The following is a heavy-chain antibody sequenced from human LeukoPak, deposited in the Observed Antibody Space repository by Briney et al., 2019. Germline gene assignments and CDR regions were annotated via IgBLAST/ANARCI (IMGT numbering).Heavy chain of an antibody. CDR1: GFTFSTYA. Sequence: GGSLRLSCAASGFTFSTYAMSWVRQAPGKGLEWVSVISGSGGSTYYADSVEGRFTISRDNSKNTLYLQMHSLRVEDTATYYCVKRSYDTRGYYGYFDYWGQGTLVTVSS. CDR3: VKRSYDTRGYYGYFDY. V-gene: IGHV3-23*01. J-gene: IGHJ4*02. CDR2: ISGSGGST. D-gene: IGHD3-22*01.